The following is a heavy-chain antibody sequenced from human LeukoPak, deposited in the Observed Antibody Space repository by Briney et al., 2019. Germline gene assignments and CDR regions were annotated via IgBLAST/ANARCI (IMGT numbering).Heavy chain of an antibody. Sequence: SETLSLTCTVSGGSVSSGSYYCSLIRQPPGKRLEWIGYFYYSGSTKYNPSLKSRATISVDTSKNQFSLELSSVTAADTAVYYCASTPYYDYWTGYFPFDYWGQGILVTVSS. CDR1: GGSVSSGSYY. D-gene: IGHD3-3*01. CDR2: FYYSGST. CDR3: ASTPYYDYWTGYFPFDY. V-gene: IGHV4-61*01. J-gene: IGHJ4*02.